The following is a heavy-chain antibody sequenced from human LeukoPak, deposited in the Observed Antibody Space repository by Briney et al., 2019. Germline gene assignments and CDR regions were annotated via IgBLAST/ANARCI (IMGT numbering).Heavy chain of an antibody. J-gene: IGHJ4*02. D-gene: IGHD1-26*01. CDR3: ARVNSGSYWGSFDY. CDR2: ISYDGSNK. V-gene: IGHV3-30*04. Sequence: GGSLRLSCAASGFNFNSYTMHWVRQAPGKGLEWVAVISYDGSNKFYADSVKGRFTISRDNSKNTLYLQMNSLRAEDTAVYYCARVNSGSYWGSFDYLGQGTLVTVSS. CDR1: GFNFNSYT.